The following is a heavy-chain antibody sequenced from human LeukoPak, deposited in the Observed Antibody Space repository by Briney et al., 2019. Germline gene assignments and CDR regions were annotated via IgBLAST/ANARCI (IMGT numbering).Heavy chain of an antibody. CDR1: GFTFSTFA. J-gene: IGHJ5*01. D-gene: IGHD4-17*01. Sequence: GGCLRLSCAASGFTFSTFAMSWVRKAPGKGLEWGSIINNNGDITYYADSVRRRCTISRDNSKNTLFLQMNSLRTEDTAVYYCVKTTVTCFRWFDSWGQGTLVTVSS. CDR2: INNNGDIT. V-gene: IGHV3-23*01. CDR3: VKTTVTCFRWFDS.